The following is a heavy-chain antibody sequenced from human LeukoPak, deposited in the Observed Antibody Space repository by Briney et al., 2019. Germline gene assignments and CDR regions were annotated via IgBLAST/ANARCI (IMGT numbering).Heavy chain of an antibody. J-gene: IGHJ4*02. CDR3: ARGDDSGYYDYFDY. Sequence: GRSLRLSCAASGFTFSSYGMHWVRQAPGKGLEWVTFIWFDGSDKYYADSVKGRFTISRDNSKNTLYLQMNSLRAEDTAMYYCARGDDSGYYDYFDYWGQGALVTVSS. CDR1: GFTFSSYG. CDR2: IWFDGSDK. D-gene: IGHD3-22*01. V-gene: IGHV3-33*01.